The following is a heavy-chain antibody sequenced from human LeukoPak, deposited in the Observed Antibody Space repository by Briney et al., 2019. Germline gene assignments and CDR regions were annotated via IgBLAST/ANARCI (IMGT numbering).Heavy chain of an antibody. CDR1: GFTFSYYA. V-gene: IGHV3-23*01. D-gene: IGHD4-11*01. J-gene: IGHJ4*02. Sequence: GGSLRLSCAASGFTFSYYAMTWVRQAPGKGLEWVSTVFGLDHRTSYADSVKGRFTISRDNSKNTLSLQMNSLRAEDAAVYYCAKGLTTLDYWGQGTLVTVSS. CDR3: AKGLTTLDY. CDR2: VFGLDHRT.